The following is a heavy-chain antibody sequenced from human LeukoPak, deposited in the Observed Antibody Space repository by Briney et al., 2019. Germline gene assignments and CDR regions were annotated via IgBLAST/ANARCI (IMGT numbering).Heavy chain of an antibody. V-gene: IGHV3-48*01. CDR3: ARGSGDGYNQDY. Sequence: GGSLRLSCAASGFTFSSYSMNWVRQAPGKGLEWVSYISSSSSTIYYADSVKGRFTISRDNSKNTLYLQMNCLRAEDTAVYYCARGSGDGYNQDYWGQGTLVTVSS. J-gene: IGHJ4*02. CDR2: ISSSSSTI. D-gene: IGHD5-24*01. CDR1: GFTFSSYS.